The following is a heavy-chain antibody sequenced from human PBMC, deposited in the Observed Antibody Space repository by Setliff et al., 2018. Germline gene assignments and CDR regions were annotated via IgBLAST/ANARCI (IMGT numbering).Heavy chain of an antibody. J-gene: IGHJ5*02. CDR1: GYSISSGYY. Sequence: PSETLSLTCAVSGYSISSGYYWGWIRQPPGKGLEWIGSIYHSGSTYYNLSLKSRVTISVDTSKNQFSPKLSSVTAADTAVYYCARRNGEKLDPWGQGTLVTVSS. CDR3: ARRNGEKLDP. CDR2: IYHSGST. V-gene: IGHV4-38-2*01.